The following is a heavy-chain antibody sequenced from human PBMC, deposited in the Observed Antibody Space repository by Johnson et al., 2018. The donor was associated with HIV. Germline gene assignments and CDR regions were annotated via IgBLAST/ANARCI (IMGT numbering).Heavy chain of an antibody. CDR1: AFTLTNYA. D-gene: IGHD3-22*01. J-gene: IGHJ3*02. CDR2: ISYDGSNK. V-gene: IGHV3-30-3*01. Sequence: QVQLVESGGGVVQPGRSLRLSCAASAFTLTNYAIHWVRQAPGKGLEWVAIISYDGSNKYYADSVKGRFTISRDNAKNSLYLQMNSLRAEDTAVYYCARGRPSGSHDAFDIWGQGTMVTVSS. CDR3: ARGRPSGSHDAFDI.